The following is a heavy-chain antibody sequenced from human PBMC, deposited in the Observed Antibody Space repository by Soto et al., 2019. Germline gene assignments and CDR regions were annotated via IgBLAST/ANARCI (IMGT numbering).Heavy chain of an antibody. CDR1: GYTFTNYG. D-gene: IGHD3-10*01. J-gene: IGHJ5*02. CDR3: ARGVGSVSYYNQYNWFDP. Sequence: GASVKVSCKASGYTFTNYGISWVRQAPGQGLEWMGWISAYHGNTKYAQKLQGRVTMTTDTSTSTVYMELRSLRSDDTAVYYCARGVGSVSYYNQYNWFDPWGQGTLVTVSS. CDR2: ISAYHGNT. V-gene: IGHV1-18*01.